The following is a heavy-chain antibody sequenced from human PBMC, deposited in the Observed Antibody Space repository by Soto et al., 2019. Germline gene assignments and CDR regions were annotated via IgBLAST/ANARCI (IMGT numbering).Heavy chain of an antibody. V-gene: IGHV1-8*01. CDR1: GYTFTSYD. CDR2: MNPNSGNT. Sequence: ASVKVSCKASGYTFTSYDINWVRQATGQGLEWMGWMNPNSGNTGYAQKFQGRVTMTRNTTISTANMELSSLRSEETAVYYCASNPPQRCYDSSGYYYYYYGMDVWGQGTTVTVSS. D-gene: IGHD3-22*01. CDR3: ASNPPQRCYDSSGYYYYYYGMDV. J-gene: IGHJ6*02.